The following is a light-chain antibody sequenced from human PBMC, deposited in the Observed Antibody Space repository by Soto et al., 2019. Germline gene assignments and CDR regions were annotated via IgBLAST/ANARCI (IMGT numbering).Light chain of an antibody. CDR2: GAS. CDR1: QSVDIS. V-gene: IGKV3-15*01. CDR3: QQYRSWPRT. J-gene: IGKJ1*01. Sequence: EIVLTQSPATLSVSPGERVTLSCRASQSVDISLAWYQQKPGQAPRLLIYGASTRATDMPGTFSGRGSGTKFTLTISSLRPEDFGVYYCQQYRSWPRTFGQGTKVEIK.